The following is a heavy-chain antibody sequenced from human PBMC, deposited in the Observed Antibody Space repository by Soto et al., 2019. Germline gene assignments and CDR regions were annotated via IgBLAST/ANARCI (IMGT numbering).Heavy chain of an antibody. J-gene: IGHJ6*02. Sequence: QVHLVQSGAEVMKPEASMKVSCKASGYSFNSFYVHWVRQAPGQGLEWLGLINPGGGRTTYAQKFQGRVTVTRDTSTSTVYMELSSLRSEDTAVYYCARDMHPTTPYYYYYGIDVWGQGTTVTVSS. CDR3: ARDMHPTTPYYYYYGIDV. CDR1: GYSFNSFY. CDR2: INPGGGRT. V-gene: IGHV1-46*02. D-gene: IGHD1-26*01.